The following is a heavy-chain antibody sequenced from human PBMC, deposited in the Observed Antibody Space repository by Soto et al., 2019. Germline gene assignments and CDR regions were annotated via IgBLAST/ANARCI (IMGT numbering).Heavy chain of an antibody. Sequence: GASVKVSCKVSGYTLTELSMHWVRQAPGKGLEWMGGFDPEDGETIYAQKFQGRVTMTEDTSTDTAYMELSSLRSEDTAVYYCATSFVVVPAASYYYYGMDVWGQGTTVTVS. J-gene: IGHJ6*02. CDR1: GYTLTELS. CDR2: FDPEDGET. D-gene: IGHD2-2*01. V-gene: IGHV1-24*01. CDR3: ATSFVVVPAASYYYYGMDV.